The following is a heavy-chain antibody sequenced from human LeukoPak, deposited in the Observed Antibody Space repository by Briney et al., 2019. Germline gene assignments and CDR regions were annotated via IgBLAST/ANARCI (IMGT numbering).Heavy chain of an antibody. V-gene: IGHV3-11*04. Sequence: PSETLSLTCAVSAYSISSGYYWGWVRQAPGKGLEWVSYISTSGTTIYYADSVKGRFTISRDNAENSLYLQMNGLRAEDTAVYYCARDRWSSGWYPGPGDYWGRGTLVTVSS. J-gene: IGHJ4*02. CDR1: AYSISSGYY. CDR2: ISTSGTTI. D-gene: IGHD6-19*01. CDR3: ARDRWSSGWYPGPGDY.